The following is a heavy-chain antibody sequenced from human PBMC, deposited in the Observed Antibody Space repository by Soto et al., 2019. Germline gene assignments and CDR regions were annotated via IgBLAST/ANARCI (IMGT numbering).Heavy chain of an antibody. CDR2: IIPIFGTA. V-gene: IGHV1-69*13. CDR3: ARGFMASSDYYYYYGMDV. J-gene: IGHJ6*02. D-gene: IGHD3-10*01. Sequence: SVKVSCKASGGTFSSYAISWVRQAPGQGLEWMGGIIPIFGTANYAQKFQGRVTITADECTSTAYMELSSLRSEDTAVYYCARGFMASSDYYYYYGMDVWGQGTTVTVSS. CDR1: GGTFSSYA.